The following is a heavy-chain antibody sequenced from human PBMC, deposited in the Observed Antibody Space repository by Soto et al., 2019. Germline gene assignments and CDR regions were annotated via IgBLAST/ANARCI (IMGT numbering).Heavy chain of an antibody. D-gene: IGHD4-17*01. Sequence: GGPLRLSCAASGFTFRGSGMNWVRQAPGKGLEWISYISSSGSLIYYADSLKGRFTISRDNAKNSLYLQMKSLRAEDTAVYYCATTVTTVDYWGQGTLVTVSS. V-gene: IGHV3-48*03. CDR3: ATTVTTVDY. J-gene: IGHJ4*02. CDR1: GFTFRGSG. CDR2: ISSSGSLI.